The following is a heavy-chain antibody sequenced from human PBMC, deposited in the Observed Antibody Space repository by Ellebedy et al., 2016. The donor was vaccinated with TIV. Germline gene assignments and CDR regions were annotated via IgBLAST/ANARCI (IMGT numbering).Heavy chain of an antibody. J-gene: IGHJ6*02. D-gene: IGHD2-2*01. Sequence: ASVKVSXXASGYTFTSYGISWVRQAPGQGLEWMGWISAYNGNTNYAQKLQGRVTMSTDTSTSTAYMELRSLRSDDTAVYYCARDLVVVPAAYYYYGMDVWGQGTTVTVSS. CDR2: ISAYNGNT. V-gene: IGHV1-18*04. CDR1: GYTFTSYG. CDR3: ARDLVVVPAAYYYYGMDV.